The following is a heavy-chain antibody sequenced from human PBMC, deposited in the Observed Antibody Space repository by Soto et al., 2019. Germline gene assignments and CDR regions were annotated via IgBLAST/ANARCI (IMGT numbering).Heavy chain of an antibody. D-gene: IGHD6-19*01. V-gene: IGHV4-59*08. CDR2: IYYSGST. CDR1: GGSISSYY. J-gene: IGHJ6*02. CDR3: ARHKPNTSGWYYYGMDV. Sequence: SSETLSLTCTVSGGSISSYYWSWIRQPPGKGLEWIGYIYYSGSTNYNPSLKSRVTISVDTSKNQFSLKLSSVTAADMAVYYCARHKPNTSGWYYYGMDVWGHGTTVTVSS.